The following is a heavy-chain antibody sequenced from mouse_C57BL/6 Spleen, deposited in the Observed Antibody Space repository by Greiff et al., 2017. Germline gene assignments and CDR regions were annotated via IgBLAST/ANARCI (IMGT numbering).Heavy chain of an antibody. J-gene: IGHJ4*01. CDR1: GFTFTDYY. CDR3: ARYTCGSSRGYAMDY. D-gene: IGHD1-1*01. Sequence: EVKLVESGGGLVQPGGSLSLSCAASGFTFTDYYMSWVRQPPGKALEWLGFIRNKANGYTTEYSASVKGRFTISRDNSQSILYLQMNALRAEDSATYYCARYTCGSSRGYAMDYWGQGTSVTVSS. V-gene: IGHV7-3*01. CDR2: IRNKANGYTT.